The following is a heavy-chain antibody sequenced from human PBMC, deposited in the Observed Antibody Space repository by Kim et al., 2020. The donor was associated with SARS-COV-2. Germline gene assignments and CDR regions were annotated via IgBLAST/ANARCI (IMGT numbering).Heavy chain of an antibody. CDR1: GFSFTTNG. CDR2: ISGHDAET. D-gene: IGHD3-3*01. CDR3: APTSRFGMVPASNLFDA. Sequence: ASVKVSCKTSGFSFTTNGISWVRQAPGQGLEWMGWISGHDAETAYAQSFQGRVTMTTDTSTSTAYMELRSLTSHDTATYYFAPTSRFGMVPASNLFDAWG. V-gene: IGHV1-18*01. J-gene: IGHJ5*01.